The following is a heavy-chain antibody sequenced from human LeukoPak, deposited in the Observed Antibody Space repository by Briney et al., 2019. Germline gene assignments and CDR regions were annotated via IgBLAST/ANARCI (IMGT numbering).Heavy chain of an antibody. J-gene: IGHJ3*02. CDR2: TNQDESEK. D-gene: IGHD2-15*01. CDR3: ARDWGYSSFDI. CDR1: GFIFRSSL. V-gene: IGHV3-7*01. Sequence: PGGSLRLSCAASGFIFRSSLMSWVRQAPGKGLEWVANTNQDESEKNYVESVKGRFTISRDNARNSLYLQMDSLRAEDTAVFYCARDWGYSSFDIWGQGTMVAVSS.